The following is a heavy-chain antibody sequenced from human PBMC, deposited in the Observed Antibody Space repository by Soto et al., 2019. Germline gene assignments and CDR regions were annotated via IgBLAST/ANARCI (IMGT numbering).Heavy chain of an antibody. J-gene: IGHJ4*02. CDR2: ISGSGGDT. Sequence: GGSLRLSCAVSGFTFSNFAMSWVRQAPGKGLEWVPAISGSGGDTWYKDSVEGRFTISRDNSKNTLFLHLSSLRSEDTAIYYCAKDRYTYNTAGFDYWGQGTLVTVSS. D-gene: IGHD3-16*02. CDR3: AKDRYTYNTAGFDY. CDR1: GFTFSNFA. V-gene: IGHV3-23*01.